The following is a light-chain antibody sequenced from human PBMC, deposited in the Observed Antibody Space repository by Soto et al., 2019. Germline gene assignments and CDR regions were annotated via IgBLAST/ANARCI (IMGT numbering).Light chain of an antibody. CDR3: QQSYSTPLT. J-gene: IGKJ3*01. Sequence: DIQMTQPPSSLSASVGDRVTITCRASQSMSSYLNWYQQKPGKAPKLLIYAASSLQSGVPSRFSGSGSGTDFTLTISSLQPEDFATYYCQQSYSTPLTFGPGTKVDIQ. CDR1: QSMSSY. V-gene: IGKV1-39*01. CDR2: AAS.